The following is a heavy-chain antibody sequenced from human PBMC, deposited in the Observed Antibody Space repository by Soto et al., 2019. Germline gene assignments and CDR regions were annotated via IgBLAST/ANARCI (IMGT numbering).Heavy chain of an antibody. V-gene: IGHV3-48*02. CDR3: ARDDYDNTGPGD. Sequence: EVQLVESGGDLIQPGGSLRLTCTASGSSFTTYNMNWVRQAPGKELEWISYISSSGDSKYYADSVKGRFTIFRDNAKSSLYLQMDSLRDKDTAVYYCARDDYDNTGPGDWGQGTLVTVSS. CDR2: ISSSGDSK. J-gene: IGHJ4*02. D-gene: IGHD3-22*01. CDR1: GSSFTTYN.